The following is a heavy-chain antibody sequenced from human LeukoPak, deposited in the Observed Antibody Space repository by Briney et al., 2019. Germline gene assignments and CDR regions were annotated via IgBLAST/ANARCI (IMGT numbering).Heavy chain of an antibody. D-gene: IGHD1-26*01. CDR2: INHSGST. J-gene: IGHJ4*02. Sequence: PSETLSLTCSVYGGSFSGYYWSWIRQPPGKGLEWIGEINHSGSTNYNPSLKSRVTISVDTSKNQFSLKLSSVTAADTAVYYCARGDRWEIDYWGQGTLVTVSS. V-gene: IGHV4-34*01. CDR3: ARGDRWEIDY. CDR1: GGSFSGYY.